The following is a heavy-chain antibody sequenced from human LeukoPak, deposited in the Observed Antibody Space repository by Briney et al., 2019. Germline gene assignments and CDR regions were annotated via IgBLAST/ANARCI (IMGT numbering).Heavy chain of an antibody. V-gene: IGHV1-2*02. J-gene: IGHJ5*02. Sequence: ASVKVSCKASGYTFTSYYMHWVRQAPGQGLEWMGWINPNSGGTNYAQKFQGRVTMTRDTSISTAYMELSRLRSDDTAVYYCAREGSRVVVVTASYWFDPWGQGTLVTVSS. CDR1: GYTFTSYY. D-gene: IGHD2-21*02. CDR3: AREGSRVVVVTASYWFDP. CDR2: INPNSGGT.